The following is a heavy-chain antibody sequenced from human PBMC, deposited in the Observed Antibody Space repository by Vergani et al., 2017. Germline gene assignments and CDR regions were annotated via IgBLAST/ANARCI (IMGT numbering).Heavy chain of an antibody. V-gene: IGHV4-59*11. D-gene: IGHD3-3*01. CDR3: ASLYDFWSGFDP. CDR1: GGSISSHY. Sequence: QVQLQESGPGLVKPSETLSLTCTVSGGSISSHYWSWTRQPPGKGLEWIGYIYYSGSTNYNPSLKSRVTISVDTSKNQFSLKLSSVTAADTAVYYCASLYDFWSGFDPWGQGTLVTVSS. J-gene: IGHJ5*02. CDR2: IYYSGST.